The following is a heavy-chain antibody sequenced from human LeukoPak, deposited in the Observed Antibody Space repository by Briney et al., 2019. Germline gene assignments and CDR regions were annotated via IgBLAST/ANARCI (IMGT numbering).Heavy chain of an antibody. J-gene: IGHJ4*02. CDR3: ARWATSFDL. CDR1: GFTLGNYW. V-gene: IGHV3-7*01. D-gene: IGHD3-3*01. Sequence: PGGSLRLSCAASGFTLGNYWMSWVRQAPGRGLEWVANIQHEGNEKYYLDSVTGRFTISRDNAKNSLDLQMNSLRAEDTAVYYCARWATSFDLWGRGTLVTVSS. CDR2: IQHEGNEK.